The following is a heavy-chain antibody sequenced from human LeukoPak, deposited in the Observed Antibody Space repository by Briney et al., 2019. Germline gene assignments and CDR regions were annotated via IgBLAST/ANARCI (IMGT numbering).Heavy chain of an antibody. J-gene: IGHJ4*02. D-gene: IGHD1-7*01. CDR1: GGSITSSNYY. V-gene: IGHV4-39*07. CDR2: ISDSGGT. CDR3: ARDRGGSDWNYHFDY. Sequence: SETLSLTCTVSGGSITSSNYYWGWIRQPPGKGLEWIGSISDSGGTYYNPSLKSRLTMSVDTSKNQFSLKLSSVTAADTAVYYCARDRGGSDWNYHFDYWGQGPLVIVSS.